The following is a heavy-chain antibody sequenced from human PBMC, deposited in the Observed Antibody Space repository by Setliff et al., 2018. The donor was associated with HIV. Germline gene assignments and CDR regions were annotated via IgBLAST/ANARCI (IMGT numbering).Heavy chain of an antibody. V-gene: IGHV1-18*01. D-gene: IGHD3-9*01. CDR3: ARGVDTIFYYFDY. CDR1: GYTFTSYG. CDR2: ISAYNGHT. J-gene: IGHJ4*02. Sequence: ASVKVSCKASGYTFTSYGISWVRQAPGQGLEWMGWISAYNGHTNYAQKFQGRVTITRDTSASTAYMELSSLRSEDTAVYYCARGVDTIFYYFDYWGQGTLVTVSS.